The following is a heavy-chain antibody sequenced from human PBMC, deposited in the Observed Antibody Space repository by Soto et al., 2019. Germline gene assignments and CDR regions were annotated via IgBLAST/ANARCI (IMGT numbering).Heavy chain of an antibody. CDR2: IIPIFGTA. Sequence: QVQLVQSGAEVKKPGSSVKVSCKASGGTFSSYAISWVRQAPGQGLEWMGGIIPIFGTANYAQKFQGRVTITAHESTTAVYKGLSSLRSENTAAYYCARLHTVAAVSGIADYWGPGTMVTVSS. V-gene: IGHV1-69*01. CDR1: GGTFSSYA. CDR3: ARLHTVAAVSGIADY. D-gene: IGHD6-19*01. J-gene: IGHJ4*02.